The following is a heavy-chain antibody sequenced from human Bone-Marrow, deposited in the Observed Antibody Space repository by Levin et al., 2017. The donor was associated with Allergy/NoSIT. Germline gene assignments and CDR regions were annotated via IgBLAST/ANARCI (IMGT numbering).Heavy chain of an antibody. J-gene: IGHJ4*01. Sequence: NSSETLSLTCTVSGDSVTNTDYYWGWVRQPPGKGLEWIGSVLYSRTTYYNPSLRRQISVSVDTSKNQFSLTLNSVTAADTAFYYCARHSLDSAGITTRTVPYYFDTWGRGTLVTVSS. CDR2: VLYSRTT. D-gene: IGHD1-14*01. CDR3: ARHSLDSAGITTRTVPYYFDT. CDR1: GDSVTNTDYY. V-gene: IGHV4-39*01.